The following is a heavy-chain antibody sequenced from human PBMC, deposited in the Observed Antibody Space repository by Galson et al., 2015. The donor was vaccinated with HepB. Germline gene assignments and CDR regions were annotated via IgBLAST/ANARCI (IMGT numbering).Heavy chain of an antibody. D-gene: IGHD6-19*01. Sequence: SLRLSCAASGFTFSSYSMNWVRQAPGKGLEWVSSISSSSSYIYYADSVKGRFTISRDNAKNSLYLQMNSLRAEDTAVYYCARDTLAVAGTSYWGQGTLITVSS. J-gene: IGHJ4*02. CDR2: ISSSSSYI. CDR3: ARDTLAVAGTSY. CDR1: GFTFSSYS. V-gene: IGHV3-21*01.